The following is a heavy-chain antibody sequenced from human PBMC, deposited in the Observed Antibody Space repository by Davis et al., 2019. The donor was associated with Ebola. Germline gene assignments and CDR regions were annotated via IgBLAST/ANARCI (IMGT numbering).Heavy chain of an antibody. J-gene: IGHJ4*02. CDR2: ISGAGGNT. D-gene: IGHD3-22*01. CDR1: GFTFSDYG. V-gene: IGHV3-23*01. CDR3: AKGDRTTLYYDTGDDY. Sequence: GESLKISCAGPGFTFSDYGMNWVRQAPGKGLEWVSYISGAGGNTYYADSVKGRFTLSRDNSKSLLYLQMNRLRADDTAVYYCAKGDRTTLYYDTGDDYWGQGTLVTVSS.